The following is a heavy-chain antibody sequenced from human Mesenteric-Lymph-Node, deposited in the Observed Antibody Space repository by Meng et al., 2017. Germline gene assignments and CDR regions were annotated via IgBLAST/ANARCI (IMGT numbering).Heavy chain of an antibody. D-gene: IGHD3-16*01. CDR1: GFTFSSPS. Sequence: VNLVESGGGLLRPGGSLGLSLAVSGFTFSSPSMSWVRQAPGKGLEWVSTFAANNSTYYAESVKGRFTISRDNSENTLSLQMNSLRAEDTAVYYCAKLTSFWGQGTLVTVSS. CDR2: FAANNST. CDR3: AKLTSF. J-gene: IGHJ4*02. V-gene: IGHV3-23*04.